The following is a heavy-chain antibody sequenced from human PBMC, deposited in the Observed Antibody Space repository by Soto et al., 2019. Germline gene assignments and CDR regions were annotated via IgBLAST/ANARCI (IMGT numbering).Heavy chain of an antibody. V-gene: IGHV3-73*01. D-gene: IGHD3-3*01. J-gene: IGHJ6*02. CDR3: TSPVLRFSNGMDV. CDR1: GFTFSGSA. CDR2: IRSKANSYAT. Sequence: GGSLRLSCAASGFTFSGSAMHWVRQASGKGLEWVGRIRSKANSYATAYAASVKGRFTISRDDSKNTAYLQMNSLKTEDTAVYYCTSPVLRFSNGMDVWGQGTTVTVSS.